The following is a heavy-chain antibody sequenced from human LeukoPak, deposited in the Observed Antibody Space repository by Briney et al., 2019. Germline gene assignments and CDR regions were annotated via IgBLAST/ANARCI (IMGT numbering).Heavy chain of an antibody. CDR1: GFTFSSDS. CDR3: ASTIGNDAFDI. D-gene: IGHD3-3*01. V-gene: IGHV3-21*01. J-gene: IGHJ3*02. Sequence: PGGSLRLSCAASGFTFSSDSMNWVRQAPGEGLEWVSSISSSSSYIYYADSVKGRFTISRDNAKNSLYLQMNSLRAEDTAVYYCASTIGNDAFDIWGQGTMVTVSS. CDR2: ISSSSSYI.